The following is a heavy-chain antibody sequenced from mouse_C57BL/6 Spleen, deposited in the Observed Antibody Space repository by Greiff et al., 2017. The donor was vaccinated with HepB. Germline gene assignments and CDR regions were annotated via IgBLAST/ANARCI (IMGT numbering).Heavy chain of an antibody. CDR1: GYTFTDYE. CDR3: TRWGGLRAMDY. Sequence: VKLMESGAELVRPGASVTLSCKASGYTFTDYEMHWVKQTPVHGLEWIGAIDPETGGTAYNQKFKGKAILTADKSSSTAYMELRSLTSEDSAVYYCTRWGGLRAMDYWGQGTSVTVSS. CDR2: IDPETGGT. J-gene: IGHJ4*01. D-gene: IGHD6-1*01. V-gene: IGHV1-15*01.